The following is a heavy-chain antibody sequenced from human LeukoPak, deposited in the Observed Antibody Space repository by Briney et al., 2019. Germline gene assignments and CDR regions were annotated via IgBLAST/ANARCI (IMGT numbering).Heavy chain of an antibody. D-gene: IGHD3-3*01. V-gene: IGHV3-48*02. CDR1: GFTFSTYS. CDR3: VRDQFFSFDY. Sequence: EGSLRLSCAASGFTFSTYSINWVRQAPGKGLEWVSYISGTSHLIYYADSVKGRFTISGDNAKNSLYLQMSSLRDGDTAVYYCVRDQFFSFDYWGQGTLVTVSS. CDR2: ISGTSHLI. J-gene: IGHJ4*02.